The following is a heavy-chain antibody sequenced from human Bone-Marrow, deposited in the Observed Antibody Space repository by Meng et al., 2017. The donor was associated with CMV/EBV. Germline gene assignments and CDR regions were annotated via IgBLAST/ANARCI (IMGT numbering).Heavy chain of an antibody. D-gene: IGHD4-17*01. V-gene: IGHV1-18*01. CDR2: ISAYNGNT. J-gene: IGHJ2*01. CDR1: GYTFTSYG. CDR3: ARDPPLLEYGPPFDL. Sequence: QVRLVQSGAEVTKPGASVKVSCKASGYTFTSYGISWVRQAPGQGLEWMGWISAYNGNTNYAQKLQGRVTMTTDTSTSTAYMELRSLRSDDTAVYYCARDPPLLEYGPPFDLWGRGTLVTVSS.